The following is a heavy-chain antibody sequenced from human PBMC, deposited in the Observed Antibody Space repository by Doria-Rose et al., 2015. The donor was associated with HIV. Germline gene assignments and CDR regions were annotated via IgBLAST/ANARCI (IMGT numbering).Heavy chain of an antibody. Sequence: SGASVSSRGYYWNWLRQVPGKGLESLGYTYHTGTSDYSPSLKSRLNMAVDTSKNQFSLKLSFVTVADTAVYYCARMGSYRELDYWGQGALVIVSA. V-gene: IGHV4-31*02. CDR1: GASVSSRGYY. J-gene: IGHJ4*02. CDR2: TYHTGTS. CDR3: ARMGSYRELDY. D-gene: IGHD3-3*01.